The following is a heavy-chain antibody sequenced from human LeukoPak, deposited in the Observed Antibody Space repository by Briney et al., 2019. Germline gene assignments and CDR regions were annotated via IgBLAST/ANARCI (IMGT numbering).Heavy chain of an antibody. D-gene: IGHD4-17*01. J-gene: IGHJ4*02. V-gene: IGHV3-23*01. Sequence: GGSLRLSCAASGFAFNTYSMNWVRQAPGKGLEWVSAISGSGGSTYYADSVKGRFTISRDNSKNTLYLQMNSLRAEDTAVYYCAKDRTTDEIDYWGQGTLVTVSS. CDR2: ISGSGGST. CDR3: AKDRTTDEIDY. CDR1: GFAFNTYS.